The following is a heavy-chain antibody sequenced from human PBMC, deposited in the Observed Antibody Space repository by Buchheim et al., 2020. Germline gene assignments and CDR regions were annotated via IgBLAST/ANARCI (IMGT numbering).Heavy chain of an antibody. CDR1: GFTFTNYA. V-gene: IGHV3-30*04. CDR3: ARSPSHNWLDP. CDR2: VTKDGRKQ. J-gene: IGHJ5*02. Sequence: QVQLVESGGGVVQPGGSLRLSCEASGFTFTNYAMHWVRQAPGRGLEWVAVVTKDGRKQFYASSVKGRVTISRDNSRATLFLQMDSLTLADSALYYCARSPSHNWLDPWGQGTL.